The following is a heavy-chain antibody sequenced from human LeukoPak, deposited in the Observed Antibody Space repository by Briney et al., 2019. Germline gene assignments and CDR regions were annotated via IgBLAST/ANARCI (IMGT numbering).Heavy chain of an antibody. CDR2: IKQDGSEK. Sequence: GGSLRLSCAASGFTFSSYWMSWVRQAPGKGLEWVANIKQDGSEKYYVDSVKGRFTISRDNAKNSLYLQMNSLRAEDTAVYYCARVGGLYYYDSSGYLNWGQGTLVTVSS. V-gene: IGHV3-7*01. CDR1: GFTFSSYW. J-gene: IGHJ4*02. CDR3: ARVGGLYYYDSSGYLN. D-gene: IGHD3-22*01.